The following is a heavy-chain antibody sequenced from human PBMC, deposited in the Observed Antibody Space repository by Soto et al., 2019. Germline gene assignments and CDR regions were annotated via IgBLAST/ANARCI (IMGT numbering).Heavy chain of an antibody. J-gene: IGHJ3*02. D-gene: IGHD2-15*01. Sequence: QVQLAESGGGVVQPGRSLRLSCAASGFTFSGFAIHWVRQAPGKGLEWVSTESFDGSNEYYADSVKGRFTISRDNSKNTLSLQMNSLRAEDTAVYYCARDQRYCSGGTCYSGHAFDIWGQGTMVTVSS. CDR3: ARDQRYCSGGTCYSGHAFDI. V-gene: IGHV3-30-3*01. CDR2: ESFDGSNE. CDR1: GFTFSGFA.